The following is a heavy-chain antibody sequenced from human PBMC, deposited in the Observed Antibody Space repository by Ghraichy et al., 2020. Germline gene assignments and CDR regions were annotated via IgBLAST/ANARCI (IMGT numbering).Heavy chain of an antibody. Sequence: SQTLSLTCAVYGGSFSTYYWSWIRQPPGKGLEWIGEINHSGSTNYNPSLKSRVTISVDTSKNQFSLKLNSVTAADTAVYYCARGGWEDAFDIWGQGTMVTVSS. V-gene: IGHV4-34*01. J-gene: IGHJ3*02. D-gene: IGHD1-26*01. CDR2: INHSGST. CDR3: ARGGWEDAFDI. CDR1: GGSFSTYY.